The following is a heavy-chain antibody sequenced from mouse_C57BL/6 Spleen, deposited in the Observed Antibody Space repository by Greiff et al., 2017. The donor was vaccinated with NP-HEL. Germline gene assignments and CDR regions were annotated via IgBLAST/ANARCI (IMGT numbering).Heavy chain of an antibody. D-gene: IGHD2-4*01. CDR3: ARYDSSYAMDY. Sequence: VQLQQSGAELVRPGTSVKMSCKASGYTFTNYWIGWAKQRPGHGLEWIGDIYPGGGYTTYNEKFKGKATLTADKSSSTAYMQFSSLTSEDSAIYYCARYDSSYAMDYWGQGTSVTVSS. CDR1: GYTFTNYW. V-gene: IGHV1-63*01. CDR2: IYPGGGYT. J-gene: IGHJ4*01.